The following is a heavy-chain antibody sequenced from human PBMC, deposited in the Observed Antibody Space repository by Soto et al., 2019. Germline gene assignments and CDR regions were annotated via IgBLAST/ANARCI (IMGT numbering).Heavy chain of an antibody. V-gene: IGHV1-18*03. J-gene: IGHJ6*02. D-gene: IGHD5-12*01. CDR1: GYIFVNYG. Sequence: QVQLVQSGDEVKKPGASVKVSCKASGYIFVNYGIAWVRQAPGQGLEWMGWISPYTGNTHSATKVQGRLTMTTDTSKSTSYMVLRSLTSEYMAAYYCVMVAKYVTPTPQDVWGQGTTVTVSS. CDR2: ISPYTGNT. CDR3: VMVAKYVTPTPQDV.